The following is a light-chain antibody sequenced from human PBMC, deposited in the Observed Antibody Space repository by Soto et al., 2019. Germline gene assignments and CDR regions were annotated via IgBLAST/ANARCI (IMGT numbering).Light chain of an antibody. Sequence: DIQMTQSPSTLSASVGDRVTITCRASQSIRSWLAWYQQKPGKAPKLHIYKTSSLQSGVPSRFSGAESGTEFTLTISSLQPEDFATYFCQQYNTYPWTFGHGTKVEVK. CDR1: QSIRSW. CDR2: KTS. J-gene: IGKJ1*01. V-gene: IGKV1-5*03. CDR3: QQYNTYPWT.